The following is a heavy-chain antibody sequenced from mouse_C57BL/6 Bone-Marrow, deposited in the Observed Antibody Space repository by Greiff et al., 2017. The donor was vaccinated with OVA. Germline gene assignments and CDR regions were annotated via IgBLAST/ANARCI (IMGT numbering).Heavy chain of an antibody. CDR1: GFNIKDDY. J-gene: IGHJ2*01. CDR2: IDPENGDT. Sequence: EVQLLQSGAELVRPGASVKLSCTASGFNIKDDYMHWVHQRPEQGLAWIGWIDPENGDTDYASKLQGQATITADTSSNTAYLPLSSLTSADTAVYYCTTFSINYYVFDYWGQGTTLTVSS. V-gene: IGHV14-4*01. CDR3: TTFSINYYVFDY. D-gene: IGHD1-1*01.